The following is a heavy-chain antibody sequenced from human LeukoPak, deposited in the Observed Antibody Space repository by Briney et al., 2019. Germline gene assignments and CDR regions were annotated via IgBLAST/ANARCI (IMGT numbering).Heavy chain of an antibody. J-gene: IGHJ6*03. V-gene: IGHV4-39*07. CDR1: GGSISTSSYY. CDR2: IFYSGST. D-gene: IGHD1-1*01. Sequence: SETLSLTCTVSGGSISTSSYYWGWVRQPPGKGLEWIGNIFYSGSTYYSPSLKSRVTISLDTSRNQFSLKLSSVTAADTAVYYCARAVQLERPPPLIGYYYMDVWGKGTTVTVSS. CDR3: ARAVQLERPPPLIGYYYMDV.